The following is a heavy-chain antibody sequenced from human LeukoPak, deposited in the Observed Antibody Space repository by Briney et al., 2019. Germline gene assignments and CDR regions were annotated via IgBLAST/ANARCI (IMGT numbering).Heavy chain of an antibody. Sequence: GGSLRLSCAASGFTFSSYGMHWVRQAPGKGLEWVAVISYDGSNKYYADSVKGRFTISRDNSKNTLYLQMNSLRAEDTAVYYCAKDSIAAAGYYYYYMDVWGKGTTVTISS. V-gene: IGHV3-30*18. D-gene: IGHD6-13*01. CDR2: ISYDGSNK. J-gene: IGHJ6*03. CDR1: GFTFSSYG. CDR3: AKDSIAAAGYYYYYMDV.